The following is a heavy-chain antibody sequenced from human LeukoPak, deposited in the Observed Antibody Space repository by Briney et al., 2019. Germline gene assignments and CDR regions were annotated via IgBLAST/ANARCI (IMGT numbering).Heavy chain of an antibody. D-gene: IGHD6-19*01. V-gene: IGHV3-48*02. Sequence: PGGSLRLSCTASGFTLSSYSMHWVRQAPGKGLEWVSYISSSGTTFYYADSVKGRFTISRDNARNSLYLQMNSLRDADTAFYYCARRISVAGGGTAFDLWGQGTLVTVSS. CDR1: GFTLSSYS. CDR2: ISSSGTTF. J-gene: IGHJ3*01. CDR3: ARRISVAGGGTAFDL.